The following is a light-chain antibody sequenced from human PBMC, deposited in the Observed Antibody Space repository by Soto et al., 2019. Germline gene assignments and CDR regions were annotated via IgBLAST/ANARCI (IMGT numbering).Light chain of an antibody. Sequence: DIVMTQSPDSLAVSLGERATINCKSSQSILYSSNNKNSLAWYQQKPGQPPKLLIHWASTRESGVPDRFSGSGSGTECTLTISGLQAEDVAFYYCQQYHGTSFSFGPGTKVDV. CDR3: QQYHGTSFS. CDR2: WAS. CDR1: QSILYSSNNKNS. V-gene: IGKV4-1*01. J-gene: IGKJ3*01.